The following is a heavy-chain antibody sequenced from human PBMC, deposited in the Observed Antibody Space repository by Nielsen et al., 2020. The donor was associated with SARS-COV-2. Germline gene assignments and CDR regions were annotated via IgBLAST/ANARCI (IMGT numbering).Heavy chain of an antibody. CDR3: KIEGN. CDR2: IRPDGTGA. V-gene: IGHV3-7*03. J-gene: IGHJ4*02. Sequence: GGSLRLSCAASGFTISSYGMSWVRQVSGKGLEWLSNIRPDGTGANYVDSVKGRFTISRDNAKNLLYLQMGSLRADDTAVYFCKIEGNWGQGTLVTVSS. CDR1: GFTISSYG.